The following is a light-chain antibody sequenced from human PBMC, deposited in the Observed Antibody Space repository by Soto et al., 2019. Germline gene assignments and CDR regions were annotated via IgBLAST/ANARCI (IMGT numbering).Light chain of an antibody. V-gene: IGKV1-5*01. J-gene: IGKJ1*01. Sequence: TQSPTTISVSLVKRVTLTFRHSHNINRWLAWYQQKPGKAPKLLIYDASRLESGVQSRFGGSGSGTEFTLSISSLQPDDFATYYFQQSDSTHTWTFGQGTKVDIK. CDR2: DAS. CDR1: HNINRW. CDR3: QQSDSTHTWT.